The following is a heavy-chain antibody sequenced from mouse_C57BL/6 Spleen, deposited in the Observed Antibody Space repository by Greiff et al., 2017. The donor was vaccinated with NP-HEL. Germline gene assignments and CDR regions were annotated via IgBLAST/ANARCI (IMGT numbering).Heavy chain of an antibody. J-gene: IGHJ1*03. CDR3: RRSYYGRNWYVDV. D-gene: IGHD1-1*01. CDR2: IDPSDSET. Sequence: VQLQQPGAELVRPGSSVKLSCKASGYTFTSYWMHWVKQRPIQGLEWIGNIDPSDSETHYNQKFKDKATLTVDKSSSTAYMQLSSLTSEDSAVYYSRRSYYGRNWYVDVLGTGATVTVSS. CDR1: GYTFTSYW. V-gene: IGHV1-52*01.